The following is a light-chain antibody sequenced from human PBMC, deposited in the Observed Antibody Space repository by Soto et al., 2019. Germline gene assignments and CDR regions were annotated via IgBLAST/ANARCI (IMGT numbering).Light chain of an antibody. CDR1: QSVSSW. Sequence: DIQMTQSPSTLSASVGDRVTITCRASQSVSSWLAWYQQKPGKVPKLLIYKASTLESGVPSRFSGSGSGTEFTLTISSLQPDDFATYYCQQYNSNSLTFGGGTRVEIK. J-gene: IGKJ4*01. CDR3: QQYNSNSLT. CDR2: KAS. V-gene: IGKV1-5*03.